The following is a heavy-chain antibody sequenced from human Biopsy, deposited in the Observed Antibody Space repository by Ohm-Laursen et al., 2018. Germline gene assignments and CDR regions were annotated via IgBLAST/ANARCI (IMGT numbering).Heavy chain of an antibody. CDR3: ARDGKRWDYSTYFSWHFDL. J-gene: IGHJ2*01. Sequence: SLRLSCSASGFTFTTYGMHWVRQVPGKGLEWVAVISYDGSGEYYADSLQGRFIISRDNPKNTVDLQMNSLRAEDTAVYFCARDGKRWDYSTYFSWHFDLWGRGTLVTVSS. CDR2: ISYDGSGE. V-gene: IGHV3-30*03. D-gene: IGHD4-11*01. CDR1: GFTFTTYG.